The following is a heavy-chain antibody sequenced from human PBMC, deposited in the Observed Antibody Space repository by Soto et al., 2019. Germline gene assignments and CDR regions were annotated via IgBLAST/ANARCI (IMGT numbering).Heavy chain of an antibody. CDR2: ISAYNGNT. CDR3: AREERSYGDYGGQN. CDR1: GYTFTSYG. J-gene: IGHJ4*02. Sequence: QVQLGQSGAEVTKPGASVKVSCKASGYTFTSYGISWVRQTPGQGLEWMGWISAYNGNTNYAQKLQGRVTMTTDTSTSTAYMELRSLRSDDTAVYYCAREERSYGDYGGQNWGQGTLVTVSA. V-gene: IGHV1-18*01. D-gene: IGHD4-17*01.